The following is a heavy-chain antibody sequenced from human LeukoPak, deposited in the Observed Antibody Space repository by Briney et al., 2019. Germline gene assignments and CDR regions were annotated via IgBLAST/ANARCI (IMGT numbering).Heavy chain of an antibody. D-gene: IGHD2-2*01. J-gene: IGHJ6*03. V-gene: IGHV3-20*01. Sequence: GGSLRLSCAASEFTFNAYSMSWVRQAPGKGLEWVSGINWNGGSTGYADSVKGRFTISRDNAKNSLYLQMNSLRAEDTALYHCARVRAKTSTYCSSTSCPYYYYYYMDVWGKGTTVTISS. CDR3: ARVRAKTSTYCSSTSCPYYYYYYMDV. CDR2: INWNGGST. CDR1: EFTFNAYS.